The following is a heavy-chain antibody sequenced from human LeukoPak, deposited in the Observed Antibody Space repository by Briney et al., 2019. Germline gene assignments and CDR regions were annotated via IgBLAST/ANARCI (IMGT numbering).Heavy chain of an antibody. CDR2: INNGGDRT. V-gene: IGHV3-23*01. CDR3: ARQHSGSGNYRALDY. J-gene: IGHJ4*02. D-gene: IGHD3-10*01. Sequence: GGSLRLSCVASGFTFSNCAMTWVRQAPGKGLEWVSDINNGGDRTTYADSVKGRFTISRDNSKNTLYLQMHSLRADDTALYYCARQHSGSGNYRALDYWGQGSLVTVSS. CDR1: GFTFSNCA.